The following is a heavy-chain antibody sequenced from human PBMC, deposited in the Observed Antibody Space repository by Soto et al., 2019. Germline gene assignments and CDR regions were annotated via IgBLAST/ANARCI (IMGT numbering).Heavy chain of an antibody. Sequence: EVQLVESGGGLVQPGRSLRLSCVASGFIADDYAMHWVRQAPGKGLEWVSGISSNSATINYADSVKGRFTISRDNAKNYLFIQMNSLRPEDTAFYYCVKDIKWGGMTTIHYFDSWGQGTLVTVSS. D-gene: IGHD4-17*01. J-gene: IGHJ4*02. V-gene: IGHV3-9*02. CDR1: GFIADDYA. CDR2: ISSNSATI. CDR3: VKDIKWGGMTTIHYFDS.